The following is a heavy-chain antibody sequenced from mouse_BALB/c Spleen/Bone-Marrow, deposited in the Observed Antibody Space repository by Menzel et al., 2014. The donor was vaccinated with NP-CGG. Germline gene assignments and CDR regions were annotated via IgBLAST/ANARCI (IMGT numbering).Heavy chain of an antibody. V-gene: IGHV1S126*01. J-gene: IGHJ4*01. CDR3: ARELLRLRSAMDY. D-gene: IGHD1-2*01. Sequence: VQLQQSGPQLVRPGASVKISCKASGYSFTSYWMHWVKQRPGQGLEWIGMIDPSDSETRLSQKFKDKATLTVDKSSSTAYMQLSSPTSEDSAVYYCARELLRLRSAMDYWGQGTSVTVSS. CDR2: IDPSDSET. CDR1: GYSFTSYW.